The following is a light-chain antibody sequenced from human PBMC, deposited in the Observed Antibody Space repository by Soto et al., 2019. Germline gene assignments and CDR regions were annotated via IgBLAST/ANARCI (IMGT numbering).Light chain of an antibody. CDR1: QSVLSSSNNRNY. J-gene: IGKJ2*01. CDR3: QQFHSIPYA. Sequence: DIVLTQSPESLAVSLGEMATINCTSSQSVLSSSNNRNYLAWYQQKPGQPPKLLFYWASIRESGVPDRFSGSGPETDFALTISSLQAEDVAVYYCQQFHSIPYAFGQGTKLEIK. CDR2: WAS. V-gene: IGKV4-1*01.